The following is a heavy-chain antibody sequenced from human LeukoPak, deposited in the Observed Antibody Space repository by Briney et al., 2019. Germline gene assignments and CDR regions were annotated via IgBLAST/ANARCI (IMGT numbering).Heavy chain of an antibody. D-gene: IGHD5-18*01. V-gene: IGHV4-59*08. CDR3: ARHRKRGIQLWLRSGFDY. CDR1: GGSISSYY. J-gene: IGHJ4*02. CDR2: IYYSGST. Sequence: SETLSLTCTVSGGSISSYYWSWIRQPPGKGLEWIGYIYYSGSTNYNPSLKSRVTISVDTSKNQFSLKLSSATAADTAVYYCARHRKRGIQLWLRSGFDYWGQGTLVTVSS.